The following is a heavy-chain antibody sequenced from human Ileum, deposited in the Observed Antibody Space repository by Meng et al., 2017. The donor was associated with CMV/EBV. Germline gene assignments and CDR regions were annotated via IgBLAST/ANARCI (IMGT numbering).Heavy chain of an antibody. J-gene: IGHJ4*02. CDR2: VYYSGRA. V-gene: IGHV4-59*11. D-gene: IGHD1-1*01. CDR1: GDSLRSHD. Sequence: SETLSLTCTVSGDSLRSHDWSWIRQSPGKGLEWMGYVYYSGRATYSASLRSRITIAVDMPKNQVSLTLRSVTAADTAMYFCARGIGHASNNSQYFWGQGTLVTVSS. CDR3: ARGIGHASNNSQYF.